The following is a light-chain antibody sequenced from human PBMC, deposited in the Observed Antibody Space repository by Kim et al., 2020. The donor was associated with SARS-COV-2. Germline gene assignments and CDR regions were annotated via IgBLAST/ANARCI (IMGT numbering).Light chain of an antibody. Sequence: DVQMTQSPSSVSASVGDRVTITCRASQNISSWLAWYQQKLGKAPKLLIYAASSLHSGVPSRFSGSGSGTDFTLTISSLQPEDFTTYYCQQVKSFPLTFGGGTKVDIK. CDR3: QQVKSFPLT. CDR2: AAS. CDR1: QNISSW. J-gene: IGKJ4*01. V-gene: IGKV1-12*01.